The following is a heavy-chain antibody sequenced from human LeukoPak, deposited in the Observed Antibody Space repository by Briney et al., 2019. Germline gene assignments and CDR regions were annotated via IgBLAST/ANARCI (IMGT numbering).Heavy chain of an antibody. CDR3: ARDSTYYYDSGSSGPHYFDN. Sequence: PGGSLRLSCAASGFTFSNYAMHSVRQAPGKGLEWVSLISSGGTYEYYAGSVKGRFTISRDNSKNTLYLQLNSLRAEDTAVYYCARDSTYYYDSGSSGPHYFDNWGQGTLVTVSS. D-gene: IGHD3-10*01. CDR1: GFTFSNYA. V-gene: IGHV3-30*01. J-gene: IGHJ4*02. CDR2: ISSGGTYE.